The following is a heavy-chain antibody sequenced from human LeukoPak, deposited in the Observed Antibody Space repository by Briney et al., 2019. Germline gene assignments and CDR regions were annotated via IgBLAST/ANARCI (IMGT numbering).Heavy chain of an antibody. D-gene: IGHD2-8*01. CDR2: IYYSGST. J-gene: IGHJ6*02. CDR1: GGSISSNSYY. CDR3: ARRVKWSFGLDV. V-gene: IGHV4-39*01. Sequence: SETLSLTCTVSGGSISSNSYYWGWIRQPPGKGLEWIGTIYYSGSTYYNPSLKSRVTISVDTSKSQFSLKLSSVTAADTAVYFCARRVKWSFGLDVWGQGTTVTVSS.